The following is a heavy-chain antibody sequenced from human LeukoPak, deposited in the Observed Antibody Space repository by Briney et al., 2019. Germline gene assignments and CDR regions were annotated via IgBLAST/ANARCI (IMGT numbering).Heavy chain of an antibody. J-gene: IGHJ5*01. CDR3: ARGRGSGWYAANWFDY. Sequence: SETLSLTCAVYGGSFSGYYWSWIRQPPGKGLEWIGEINHSGSTNYNPSLKSRVTISVDTSKNQFSLKLSSVTAADTAVYYCARGRGSGWYAANWFDYWGQGTLVTVSS. CDR2: INHSGST. CDR1: GGSFSGYY. V-gene: IGHV4-34*01. D-gene: IGHD6-19*01.